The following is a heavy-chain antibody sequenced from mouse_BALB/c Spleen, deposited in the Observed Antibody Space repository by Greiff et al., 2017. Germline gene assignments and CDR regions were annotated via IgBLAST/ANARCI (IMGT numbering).Heavy chain of an antibody. CDR3: ASSLYEGAY. CDR2: ISSGSSTI. V-gene: IGHV5-17*02. D-gene: IGHD6-2*01. Sequence: EVQLVESGGGLVQPGGSRKLSCAASGFTFSSFGMHWVRQAPEKGLEWVAYISSGSSTIYYADTVKGRFTISRDNPKNTLFLQMTSLRSEDTAMYYCASSLYEGAYWGQGTLVTVSA. J-gene: IGHJ3*01. CDR1: GFTFSSFG.